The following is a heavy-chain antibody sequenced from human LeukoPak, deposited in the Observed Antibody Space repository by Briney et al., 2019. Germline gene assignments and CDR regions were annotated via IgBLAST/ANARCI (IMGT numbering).Heavy chain of an antibody. D-gene: IGHD2-2*01. CDR2: INPDSGGT. CDR1: GYSFTGYY. V-gene: IGHV1-2*02. Sequence: ASVKVSCKAFGYSFTGYYMHWVRQAPGQGLEWMGWINPDSGGTNYAQKFHDRVTMTRDTSITTAYMELSRPRSDDTAVYYCARGAGTPSSTSYNWFDPWGQGTLVTVSS. CDR3: ARGAGTPSSTSYNWFDP. J-gene: IGHJ5*02.